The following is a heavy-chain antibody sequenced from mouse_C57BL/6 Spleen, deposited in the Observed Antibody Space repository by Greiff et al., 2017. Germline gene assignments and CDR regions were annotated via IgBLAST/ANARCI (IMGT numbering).Heavy chain of an antibody. D-gene: IGHD1-1*01. V-gene: IGHV1-55*01. CDR3: ARFYYGSSGYFDV. CDR1: GYTFTSYW. Sequence: VQLQQPGAELVKPGASVKMSCKASGYTFTSYWITWVKQMPGQGLEWIGDIYPGSGSTNYNEKFKSKATLTVDTSSSTAYMQLSSLTSEDSAVYYCARFYYGSSGYFDVWGTGTTVTVSS. CDR2: IYPGSGST. J-gene: IGHJ1*03.